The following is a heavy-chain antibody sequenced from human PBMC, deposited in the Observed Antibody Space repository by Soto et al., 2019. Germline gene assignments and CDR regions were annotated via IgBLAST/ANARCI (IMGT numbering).Heavy chain of an antibody. CDR2: ISWNSGSI. CDR1: GFTFDDYA. D-gene: IGHD6-19*01. CDR3: VKDNIAVAGTGDAFDI. J-gene: IGHJ3*02. Sequence: EVQLVESGGGLVQPGRSLRLSCAASGFTFDDYAMHWVRQAPGKGLEWVSGISWNSGSIGYADSVKGRFTISRDNAKNSLYLQMNSLRAEDTALYYCVKDNIAVAGTGDAFDIWGQGTMVTVSS. V-gene: IGHV3-9*01.